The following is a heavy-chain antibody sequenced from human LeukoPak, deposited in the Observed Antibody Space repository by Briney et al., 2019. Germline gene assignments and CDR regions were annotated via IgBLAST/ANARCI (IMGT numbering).Heavy chain of an antibody. J-gene: IGHJ4*02. CDR2: IKQDGSEK. CDR3: VRDGGVSGYDLLDY. V-gene: IGHV3-7*01. Sequence: PGGSLRLSCAASGFTFSGYWMSWVRQAPGKGLEWVANIKQDGSEKYYVDSVKGRFTISRDNAKNSLYLQMNSLRAEDTAVYYCVRDGGVSGYDLLDYWGQGSLVTVSS. CDR1: GFTFSGYW. D-gene: IGHD5-12*01.